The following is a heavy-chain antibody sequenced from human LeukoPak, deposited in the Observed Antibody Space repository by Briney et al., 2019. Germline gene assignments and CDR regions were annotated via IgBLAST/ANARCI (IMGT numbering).Heavy chain of an antibody. CDR1: GYTFSNYG. CDR2: ISAYKANT. Sequence: ASVKVSCKASGYTFSNYGISWVRQAPGQGLEWMGWISAYKANTNYVQKFQGRVTMTTDTSTTTAYMDLRSLRSDDTAVYYCARMPPDGVRWSWEWFDPWGQGTLVTVSS. CDR3: ARMPPDGVRWSWEWFDP. D-gene: IGHD4-23*01. V-gene: IGHV1-18*01. J-gene: IGHJ5*02.